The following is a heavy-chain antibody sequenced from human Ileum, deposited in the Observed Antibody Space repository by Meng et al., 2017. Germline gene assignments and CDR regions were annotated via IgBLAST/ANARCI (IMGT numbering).Heavy chain of an antibody. J-gene: IGHJ4*02. V-gene: IGHV1-46*01. CDR2: ITPNSGTA. Sequence: QVQLVQSGAEVKKPGASVKISCKASGYTFTKFYMHWVRQAPGQGLEWMGTITPNSGTANYAQKFQGRVTMTRDTSTTTVYMELSSLRPEDTAVYYCARLIIGGTVVFDCWGQGTLVTVSS. CDR1: GYTFTKFY. D-gene: IGHD1-26*01. CDR3: ARLIIGGTVVFDC.